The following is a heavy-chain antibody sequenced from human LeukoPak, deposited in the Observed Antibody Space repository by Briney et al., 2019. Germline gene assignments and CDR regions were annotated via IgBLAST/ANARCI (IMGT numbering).Heavy chain of an antibody. CDR1: GFTFSSYG. Sequence: PGRSLRLSCAASGFTFSSYGMHWVRQAPGKGLEWVAVIWYDGSNKYYADSVKGRFTISRDNSKNTLYLQMNSLRAEDTAVYYCARDRWSGSSGMWYFDLWGRGTLVTVSS. CDR3: ARDRWSGSSGMWYFDL. V-gene: IGHV3-33*01. CDR2: IWYDGSNK. J-gene: IGHJ2*01. D-gene: IGHD1-26*01.